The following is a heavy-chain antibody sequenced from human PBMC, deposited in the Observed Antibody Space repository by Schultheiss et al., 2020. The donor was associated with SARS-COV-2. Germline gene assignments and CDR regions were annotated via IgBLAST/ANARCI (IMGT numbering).Heavy chain of an antibody. J-gene: IGHJ4*02. CDR3: ARESDYYDSSGPTLPDY. Sequence: SQTLSLTCAVYGGSFSGYYWSWIRQPPGKGLEWIGEINHSGSTNYNPSLKSRVTISVDTSKNQSSLKLSSVTAADTAVYYCARESDYYDSSGPTLPDYWGQGTLVTVSS. CDR2: INHSGST. V-gene: IGHV4-34*01. D-gene: IGHD3-22*01. CDR1: GGSFSGYY.